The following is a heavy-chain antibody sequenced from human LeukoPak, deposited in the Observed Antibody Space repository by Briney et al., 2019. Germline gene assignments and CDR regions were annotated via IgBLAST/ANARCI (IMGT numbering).Heavy chain of an antibody. CDR2: IYYSGSP. CDR1: GGSVNSYS. D-gene: IGHD2-15*01. J-gene: IGHJ4*02. V-gene: IGHV4-59*02. Sequence: SETLSLTCTVSGGSVNSYSWSWIRQPPGKELEWIGSIYYSGSPSYNPSLKSRVTMSLDTSKNQFSLKLSSVTAADTAVYYCARASRSCSSGDCSWKYWGKATLVTVSS. CDR3: ARASRSCSSGDCSWKY.